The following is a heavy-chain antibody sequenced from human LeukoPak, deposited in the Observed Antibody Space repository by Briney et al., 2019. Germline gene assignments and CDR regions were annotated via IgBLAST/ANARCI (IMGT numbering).Heavy chain of an antibody. J-gene: IGHJ4*02. CDR3: ARKGGHFDY. V-gene: IGHV4-59*01. D-gene: IGHD2-15*01. CDR1: GGSISYYY. CDR2: IYYNGST. Sequence: SETLSLTRTVSGGSISYYYWSWIRQSPGKGLEWIGYIYYNGSTNYNPSLKSRVTISVDISKNQFSLKVTSVTAADTAIYYCARKGGHFDYWGQGTLVTVSS.